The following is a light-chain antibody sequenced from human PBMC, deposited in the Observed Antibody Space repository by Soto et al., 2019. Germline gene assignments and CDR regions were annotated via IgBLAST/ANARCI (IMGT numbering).Light chain of an antibody. CDR2: DAS. V-gene: IGKV3-11*01. J-gene: IGKJ4*01. Sequence: EIVLTQTPATLSLSPGERATLSCRASQSVSSSLAWYQQKPGQAPRLLIYDASNRATGIPARFSGSGSGIDFTLTISRLEPEDFAVYFCQQRFNWLTFGGGTKVEIK. CDR3: QQRFNWLT. CDR1: QSVSSS.